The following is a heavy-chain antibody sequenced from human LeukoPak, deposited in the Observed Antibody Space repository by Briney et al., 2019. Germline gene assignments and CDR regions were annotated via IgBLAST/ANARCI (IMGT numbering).Heavy chain of an antibody. CDR2: IYYSGST. J-gene: IGHJ6*02. CDR1: GGSISSYY. Sequence: SETLSLTCTVSGGSISSYYWSWIRQPPGKGLEWIGDIYYSGSTNYNPSLKSRVTISVDTYKNQFSLKLSSVTAADTAVYYCARGVGATFGDYYGTDVWGQGTTVTVSS. V-gene: IGHV4-59*01. CDR3: ARGVGATFGDYYGTDV. D-gene: IGHD1-26*01.